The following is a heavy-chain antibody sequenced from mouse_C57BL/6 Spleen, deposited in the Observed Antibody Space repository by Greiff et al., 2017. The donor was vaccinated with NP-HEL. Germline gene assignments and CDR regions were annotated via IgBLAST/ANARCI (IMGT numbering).Heavy chain of an antibody. D-gene: IGHD1-1*01. J-gene: IGHJ1*03. CDR3: ARITTVVATDWYFDV. Sequence: EVHLVESGGGLVKPGGSLKLSCAASGFTFSSYTMSWVRQTPEKRLEWVATISGGGGNTYYPDSVKGRFTISRDNAKNTLYLQMSSLRSEDTALYYCARITTVVATDWYFDVWGTGTTVTVSS. CDR1: GFTFSSYT. CDR2: ISGGGGNT. V-gene: IGHV5-9*01.